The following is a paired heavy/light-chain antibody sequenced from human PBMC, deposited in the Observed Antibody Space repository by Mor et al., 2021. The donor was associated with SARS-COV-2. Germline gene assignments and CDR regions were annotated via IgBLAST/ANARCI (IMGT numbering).Heavy chain of an antibody. CDR2: FDPEDGET. CDR1: GYTLTELS. D-gene: IGHD3-22*01. J-gene: IGHJ6*02. CDR3: ATANYYDSSGYYYLYYYGMDV. V-gene: IGHV1-24*01. Sequence: QVQLVQSGAEVKKPGASVKVSCKVSGYTLTELSMHWVRQAPGKGLEWMGGFDPEDGETIYAQKFQGRVTMTEDTSTDTAYMELSSLRSEDTAVYYCATANYYDSSGYYYLYYYGMDVWGQGTTVTVSS.
Light chain of an antibody. CDR2: WAS. V-gene: IGKV4-1*01. CDR1: QSVLYSSNNKNY. CDR3: QQYYSTPFHLT. J-gene: IGKJ4*01. Sequence: DIVMTQSPDSLAVSLGERATINCKSSQSVLYSSNNKNYLAWYQQKPGQPPKLLIYWASTRESGVPDRFSGSGSGTDFTLTISSLQAEDVAVYYCQQYYSTPFHLTFGGGTKVEIK.